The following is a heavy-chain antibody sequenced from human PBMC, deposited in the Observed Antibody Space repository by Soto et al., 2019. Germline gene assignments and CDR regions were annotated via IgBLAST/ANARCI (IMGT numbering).Heavy chain of an antibody. CDR1: GFTFSSFW. CDR3: TGHGSGDYFLFDP. D-gene: IGHD4-17*01. CDR2: ASPDGTST. Sequence: EVQLVESGGGLVQPGGSLRLSCAASGFTFSSFWMHWVRQAPGKGLEWVSRASPDGTSTSYADSVKGRFTISRDNAKNTLFMQMNSLRAEDTAVYYCTGHGSGDYFLFDPWGQGTLVTVSS. V-gene: IGHV3-74*01. J-gene: IGHJ5*02.